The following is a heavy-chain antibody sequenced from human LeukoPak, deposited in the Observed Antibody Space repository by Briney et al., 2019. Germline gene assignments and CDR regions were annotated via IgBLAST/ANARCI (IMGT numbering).Heavy chain of an antibody. Sequence: SETLSLTCTVSGGSISSYYWSWIRQPPGKGLEWIGEITHNGSTNYNPSLKSRVTISEDTSKNQFSLKVSSVTAADTAVYYCARGGRNWFDPWGQGTLVTVSS. CDR1: GGSISSYY. V-gene: IGHV4-34*01. CDR3: ARGGRNWFDP. CDR2: ITHNGST. J-gene: IGHJ5*02.